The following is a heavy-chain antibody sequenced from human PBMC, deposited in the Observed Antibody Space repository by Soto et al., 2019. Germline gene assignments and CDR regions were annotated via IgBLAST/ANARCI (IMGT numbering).Heavy chain of an antibody. V-gene: IGHV3-64D*06. J-gene: IGHJ4*02. CDR3: VKDLKGAAGSHYFDY. D-gene: IGHD6-13*01. Sequence: VGSLRLSCSDSGFTFSSYAMHWVRQAPGKGLEYVSAISSNGGSTYYADSVKGRFTISRDNSKNTLYLQMSSLRAEDTAVYYCVKDLKGAAGSHYFDYWGQGTLVPVSS. CDR1: GFTFSSYA. CDR2: ISSNGGST.